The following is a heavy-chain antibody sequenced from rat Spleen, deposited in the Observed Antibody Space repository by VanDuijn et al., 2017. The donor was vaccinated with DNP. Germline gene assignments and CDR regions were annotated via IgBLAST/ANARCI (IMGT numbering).Heavy chain of an antibody. D-gene: IGHD1-11*01. CDR3: ARGNYGGYDY. CDR2: IWGDGST. J-gene: IGHJ2*01. CDR1: GFSLINYA. Sequence: QVQLKESGPGLVQPSQTLSLTCTVSGFSLINYAVTWVRQPPGKGLEWMGIIWGDGSTNYNSALRSRLSISRDTSKSQVFLKMDRLQSEDIATYYCARGNYGGYDYWGQGVSVTVSS. V-gene: IGHV2-13*01.